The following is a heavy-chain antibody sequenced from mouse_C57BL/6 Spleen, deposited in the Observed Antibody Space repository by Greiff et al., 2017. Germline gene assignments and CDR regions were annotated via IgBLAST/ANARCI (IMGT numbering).Heavy chain of an antibody. J-gene: IGHJ2*01. CDR3: ARRANYDYFDY. D-gene: IGHD2-1*01. Sequence: VQLKQSGAELARPGASVKMSCKASGYTFTSYTMHWVKQRPGQGLEWIGYINPSSGYTKYNQKFKDKATLTADKSSSTAYMQLSSLTSEDSAVYYCARRANYDYFDYWGQGTTLTVSS. CDR1: GYTFTSYT. V-gene: IGHV1-4*01. CDR2: INPSSGYT.